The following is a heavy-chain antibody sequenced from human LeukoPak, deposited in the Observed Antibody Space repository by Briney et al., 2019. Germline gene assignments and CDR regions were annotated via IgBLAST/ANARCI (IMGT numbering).Heavy chain of an antibody. J-gene: IGHJ6*03. CDR2: ISSSSSYI. CDR3: ARVGGTVAGIYYYYYYMDV. D-gene: IGHD6-19*01. V-gene: IGHV3-21*01. Sequence: GGSLRLSCAASGFTFSSYSMNWVRQAPGKGLEWVSSISSSSSYIYYADSVKGRFTISRDNAKNSLYLQMNSLRAEDTAVYYCARVGGTVAGIYYYYYYMDVWGKGTTVTVSS. CDR1: GFTFSSYS.